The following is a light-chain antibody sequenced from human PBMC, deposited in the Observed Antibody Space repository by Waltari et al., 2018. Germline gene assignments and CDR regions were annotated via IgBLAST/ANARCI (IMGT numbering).Light chain of an antibody. CDR1: QAINRW. J-gene: IGKJ3*01. CDR3: QQGHRTPFT. Sequence: DIQMTQSPSSLSASVGDKVTITCRASQAINRWLAWFQQKPGKAPKLLIYAASTLQSGGPSRFSGTGSGAEDTLTINSLQPEDFATYYCQQGHRTPFTLGPGTKLEIK. V-gene: IGKV1-12*01. CDR2: AAS.